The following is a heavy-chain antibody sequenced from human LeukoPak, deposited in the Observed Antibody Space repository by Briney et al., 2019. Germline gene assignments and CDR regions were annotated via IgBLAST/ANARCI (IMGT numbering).Heavy chain of an antibody. J-gene: IGHJ4*02. CDR2: ISGYNGDT. D-gene: IGHD1-26*01. CDR3: ARDGSLPGIVGAAKPFDY. V-gene: IGHV1-18*01. CDR1: GYIFTSYG. Sequence: GASVKVSCKASGYIFTSYGISWVRQAPGQGLEWMGWISGYNGDTNYAQKLQVRVTMTTDTSTSTAFMELRSLRSDDTAVYYCARDGSLPGIVGAAKPFDYWGQGTLVTVSS.